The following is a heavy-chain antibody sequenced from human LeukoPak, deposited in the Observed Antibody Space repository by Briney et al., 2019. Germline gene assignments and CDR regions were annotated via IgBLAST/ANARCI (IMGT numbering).Heavy chain of an antibody. CDR2: IWYDGSNE. D-gene: IGHD3-22*01. Sequence: PGRSLRLSCAASGFPFSSYGMHWVRQAPGRGLEWVAIIWYDGSNEYYADPVKGRFTISRDNSKNTLYLQMNSLRVEDTAVYYCAKDSSYYDSSGSGPDYWGQGTLVTVSS. V-gene: IGHV3-33*06. J-gene: IGHJ4*02. CDR1: GFPFSSYG. CDR3: AKDSSYYDSSGSGPDY.